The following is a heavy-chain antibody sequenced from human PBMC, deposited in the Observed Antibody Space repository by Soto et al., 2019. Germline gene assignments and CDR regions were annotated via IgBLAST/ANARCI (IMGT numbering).Heavy chain of an antibody. Sequence: QVQLVQSGAEVKKPGSSVKVSCKASGGTFSSYTISWVRQAPGQGLEWMGRIIPILGIANYAQKFQGRVTSTADNSTSTAYMELSSLRSEDTAVYYCARWAPSLYYYYGMDVWGHGTTVTVSS. CDR3: ARWAPSLYYYYGMDV. CDR1: GGTFSSYT. D-gene: IGHD1-26*01. CDR2: IIPILGIA. J-gene: IGHJ6*02. V-gene: IGHV1-69*02.